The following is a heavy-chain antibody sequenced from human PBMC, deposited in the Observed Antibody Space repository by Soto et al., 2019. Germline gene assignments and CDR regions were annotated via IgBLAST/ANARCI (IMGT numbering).Heavy chain of an antibody. J-gene: IGHJ3*02. CDR3: ARVRLLLAIDAFDI. Sequence: ASVKVSCKASGYTFTGYYMHWVRQAPGQGLEWMGWINPNSGGTNYAQKFQGRVTMTRDTSISTAYMELSRLRSDDTAVYYCARVRLLLAIDAFDIWGQGTIVTVS. CDR1: GYTFTGYY. V-gene: IGHV1-2*02. D-gene: IGHD3-10*01. CDR2: INPNSGGT.